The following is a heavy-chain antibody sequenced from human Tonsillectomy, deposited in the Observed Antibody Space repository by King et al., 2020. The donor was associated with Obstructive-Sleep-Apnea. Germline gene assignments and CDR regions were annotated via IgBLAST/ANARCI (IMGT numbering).Heavy chain of an antibody. CDR1: GGSISSSNW. V-gene: IGHV4-4*02. J-gene: IGHJ4*02. Sequence: QLQESGPGLVKPSWTLSLTCAVSGGSISSSNWWSWVRQPPGKGLEWCGGIYHSGSTNYNPSLKSRVTISVDKSKNQFSLQLVTVTAADTAVYYCARRYSSGWYYFDYWGQGTLVTVSS. D-gene: IGHD6-19*01. CDR3: ARRYSSGWYYFDY. CDR2: IYHSGST.